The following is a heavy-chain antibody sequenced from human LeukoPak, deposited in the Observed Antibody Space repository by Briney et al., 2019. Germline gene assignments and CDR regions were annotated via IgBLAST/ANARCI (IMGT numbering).Heavy chain of an antibody. CDR2: IKQDGSEK. V-gene: IGHV3-7*01. CDR1: GFTFSSYW. D-gene: IGHD6-19*01. Sequence: GGSLRLSCAASGFTFSSYWMSWVRQAPGKGLEWVANIKQDGSEKYYVDSVKGRFTISRDNAKNSLYLQMNSLRAEDTAVYYCARDSSSGWHSVLDYWGQGTLVTVSS. J-gene: IGHJ4*02. CDR3: ARDSSSGWHSVLDY.